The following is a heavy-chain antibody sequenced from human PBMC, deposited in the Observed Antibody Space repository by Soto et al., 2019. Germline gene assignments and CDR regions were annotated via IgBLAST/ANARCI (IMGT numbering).Heavy chain of an antibody. Sequence: QVQLVQSGAEVKKPGSSVKVSCKASGGTFSSYAISWVRQAPGQGLEWMGGIIPIFGTANYAQKFQGRVTITADKSTSTAYMELSSLRSEDAAVCYCARLAVAAPWWYYGMDVWGQGTTVTVSS. V-gene: IGHV1-69*06. D-gene: IGHD6-19*01. CDR2: IIPIFGTA. J-gene: IGHJ6*02. CDR3: ARLAVAAPWWYYGMDV. CDR1: GGTFSSYA.